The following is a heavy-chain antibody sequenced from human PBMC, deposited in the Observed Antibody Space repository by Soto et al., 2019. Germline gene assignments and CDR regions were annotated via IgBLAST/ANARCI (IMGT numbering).Heavy chain of an antibody. D-gene: IGHD1-26*01. CDR1: GFTFSSYS. J-gene: IGHJ4*02. CDR3: ARDGGSYYFDY. V-gene: IGHV3-21*01. Sequence: EVQLVESGGGLVKPGGSLRLSCAASGFTFSSYSMNCVRQAPGKGLAWVSSITTIYYADSVKGRFTISRDNAKNSLYLQMNSLRGEDTAVYYGARDGGSYYFDYWGQGTLVTVSS. CDR2: ITTI.